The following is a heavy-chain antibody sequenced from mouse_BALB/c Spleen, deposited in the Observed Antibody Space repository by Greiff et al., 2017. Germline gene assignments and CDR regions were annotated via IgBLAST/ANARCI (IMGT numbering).Heavy chain of an antibody. CDR2: INSNGGST. CDR1: GFTFSSYG. V-gene: IGHV5-6-3*01. Sequence: EVKLMESGGGLVQPGGSLKLSCAAFGFTFSSYGMSWVRQTPDKRLELVATINSNGGSTYYPDSVKGRFTISRDNAKNTLYLQMSSLKSEDTAMYYCARDGYYEGFAYWGQGTLVTVSA. D-gene: IGHD2-3*01. J-gene: IGHJ3*01. CDR3: ARDGYYEGFAY.